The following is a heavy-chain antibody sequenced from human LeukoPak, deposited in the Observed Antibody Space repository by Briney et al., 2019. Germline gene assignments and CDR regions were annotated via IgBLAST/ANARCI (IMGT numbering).Heavy chain of an antibody. CDR3: ARGLAISPYYYYYMDV. D-gene: IGHD3-3*01. CDR2: IYYSGST. V-gene: IGHV4-59*01. CDR1: GSSISSYY. Sequence: SETLSLTCTVSGSSISSYYWSWIRQPPGKGLEWIGYIYYSGSTNYNPSLKSRVTISVDTSKNQFSLKLSSVTAADTAVYYCARGLAISPYYYYYMDVWGKGTTVTVSS. J-gene: IGHJ6*03.